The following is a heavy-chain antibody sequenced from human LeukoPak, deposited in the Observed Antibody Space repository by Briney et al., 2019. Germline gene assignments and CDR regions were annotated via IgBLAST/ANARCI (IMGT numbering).Heavy chain of an antibody. CDR1: GFTFDDYA. Sequence: PGRSLRLSCAASGFTFDDYAMHWVRQAPGKGLEWVSGISWNSGSIGYADSVKGRFTISRDNAKNSLYLQMNSLRAEDMALYYCAKDMVPLGDSSSYAFDIWGQGTMVTVSS. D-gene: IGHD6-6*01. V-gene: IGHV3-9*03. CDR3: AKDMVPLGDSSSYAFDI. J-gene: IGHJ3*02. CDR2: ISWNSGSI.